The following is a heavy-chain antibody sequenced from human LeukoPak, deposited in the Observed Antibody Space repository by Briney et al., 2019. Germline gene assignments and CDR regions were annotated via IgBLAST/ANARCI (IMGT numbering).Heavy chain of an antibody. V-gene: IGHV5-51*01. Sequence: GESLEISSKGSGYSFTSYWIGWVRQMPGKGMEWVGIIYPGDSDTRYSPPFQGQVTISADKSISTAYLQWSSLKASDTAMYYCAIPGHLGGGGNGAFDYWGQGTLVTVSS. D-gene: IGHD2-15*01. CDR1: GYSFTSYW. CDR2: IYPGDSDT. J-gene: IGHJ4*02. CDR3: AIPGHLGGGGNGAFDY.